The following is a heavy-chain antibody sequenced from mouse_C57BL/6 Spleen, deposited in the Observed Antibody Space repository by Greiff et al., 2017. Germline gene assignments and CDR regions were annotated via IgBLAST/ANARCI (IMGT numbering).Heavy chain of an antibody. V-gene: IGHV5-4*03. CDR2: ISDGGSYH. CDR3: AKGGITTVVAFDY. D-gene: IGHD1-1*01. J-gene: IGHJ2*01. Sequence: DVILVESGGGLVKPGGSLKLSCAASGFTFSSYAMSWVRQTPEKRLEWVATISDGGSYHYYPDKGKGRFTIYRDNAKNNLYLQMSHLKSEDTAMYYCAKGGITTVVAFDYWGQGTTLTVAS. CDR1: GFTFSSYA.